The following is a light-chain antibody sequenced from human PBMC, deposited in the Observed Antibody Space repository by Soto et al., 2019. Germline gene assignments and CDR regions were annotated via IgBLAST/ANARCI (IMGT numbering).Light chain of an antibody. Sequence: DVQMTQSPSAMSASVGDRVTITCRASQDISRFVAWFQQKPGKAPERLIYDTSTLQVGVPSRFSGGGSWTEFTLAISGLQPEDFATYYCLQHYSYPYTFGQGTKLEIK. CDR2: DTS. V-gene: IGKV1-17*03. CDR1: QDISRF. CDR3: LQHYSYPYT. J-gene: IGKJ2*01.